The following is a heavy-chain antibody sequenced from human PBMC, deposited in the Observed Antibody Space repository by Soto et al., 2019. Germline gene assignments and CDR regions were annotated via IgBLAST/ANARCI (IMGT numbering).Heavy chain of an antibody. CDR2: IYSGGST. CDR3: ARSPYYYDSSRHYSIRKYYYYGLDV. D-gene: IGHD3-22*01. CDR1: GFTFSSYS. J-gene: IGHJ6*02. Sequence: GGSLRLSCAASGFTFSSYSMNWVRQAPGKGLEWVSYIYSGGSTYYADSVKGRFTISRDTSKNTVDLQMNSLRVDDTAVYYCARSPYYYDSSRHYSIRKYYYYGLDVWGQGTTVTVSS. V-gene: IGHV3-53*01.